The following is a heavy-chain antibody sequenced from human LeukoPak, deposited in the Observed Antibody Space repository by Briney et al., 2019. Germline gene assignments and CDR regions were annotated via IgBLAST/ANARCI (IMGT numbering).Heavy chain of an antibody. V-gene: IGHV1-3*01. J-gene: IGHJ6*02. CDR2: INAGNGNT. CDR1: GYTFTSYA. CDR3: ARGVAGGDYYYYGMDV. D-gene: IGHD6-19*01. Sequence: GASVKVSCKASGYTFTSYAMHWVRQAPGQRLEWMGWINAGNGNTKYSQKFQGRVTITRDTSASTAYMELSSLRSEDTAVYYCARGVAGGDYYYYGMDVWGQGTTVTVSS.